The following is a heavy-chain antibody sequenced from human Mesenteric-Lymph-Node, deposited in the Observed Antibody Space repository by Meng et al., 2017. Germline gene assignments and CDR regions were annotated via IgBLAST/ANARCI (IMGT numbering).Heavy chain of an antibody. V-gene: IGHV1-18*01. CDR3: ARVEVGITPGDY. Sequence: QVQPVPAAAAFTQPGAPVKVSCSASGYIFSNYGISWVRQAPGQGLEWMGWINGYNGNTNNAQKFRGRITLSTDTSTNTAHMELRVLTSDDTAVYCCARVEVGITPGDYWGQGTLVTVFS. CDR1: GYIFSNYG. J-gene: IGHJ4*02. CDR2: INGYNGNT. D-gene: IGHD1-26*01.